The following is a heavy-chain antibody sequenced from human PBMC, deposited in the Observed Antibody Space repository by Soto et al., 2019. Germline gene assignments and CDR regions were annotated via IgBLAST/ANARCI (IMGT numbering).Heavy chain of an antibody. Sequence: PSETLSLTCTVSGGSISSYYWSWIRQPPEKRLEWIGYIYYSGNTDYNPSLKSRVTISVDTSKNQFSLKVSSVTAADTAVYYCARHAPGYYDDWGQGALVTVSS. CDR1: GGSISSYY. J-gene: IGHJ4*02. V-gene: IGHV4-59*08. CDR3: ARHAPGYYDD. CDR2: IYYSGNT.